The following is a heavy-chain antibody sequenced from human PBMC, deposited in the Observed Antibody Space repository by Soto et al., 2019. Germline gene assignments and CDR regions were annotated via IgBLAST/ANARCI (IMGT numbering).Heavy chain of an antibody. V-gene: IGHV5-51*01. CDR3: ARTTSQYYYYYYMDV. D-gene: IGHD2-2*01. Sequence: PGESLKISCKGSGYSFTSYWIGWVRQMPGKGLEWMGIIYPGDSDTRYSPSFQGQVTISADKSISTAYLQWSSLKASDTAMYYCARTTSQYYYYYYMDVWGKGTTVTVPS. CDR1: GYSFTSYW. J-gene: IGHJ6*03. CDR2: IYPGDSDT.